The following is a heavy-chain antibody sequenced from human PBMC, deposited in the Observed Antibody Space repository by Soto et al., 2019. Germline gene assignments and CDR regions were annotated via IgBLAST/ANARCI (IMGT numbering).Heavy chain of an antibody. D-gene: IGHD4-17*01. CDR2: IWYDGNNK. J-gene: IGHJ4*02. CDR3: ARALNDYGDLGPDN. V-gene: IGHV3-33*01. Sequence: QVQLVESGGGVVQPGRSLRLSCAASGFAFSSFGMHWIRQAPGKGLEWVAVIWYDGNNKYYADSVKGRFTISRDNIKNALYLQMNSLRAEDTAVYYCARALNDYGDLGPDNWGQGSLVTVSS. CDR1: GFAFSSFG.